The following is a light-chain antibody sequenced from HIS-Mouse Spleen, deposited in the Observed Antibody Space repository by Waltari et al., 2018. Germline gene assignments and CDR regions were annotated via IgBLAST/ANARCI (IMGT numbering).Light chain of an antibody. CDR1: SLRSYY. J-gene: IGLJ2*01. V-gene: IGLV3-19*01. Sequence: SSELTQDPAVSVALGQTVRITCQGDSLRSYYASWYQQKPGQAPVLVIYGKNNRPSGIPDRFSGSSSGNTASLTISGTQAMDEADYYCQAWDSSYSVFGGGTKLTVL. CDR2: GKN. CDR3: QAWDSSYSV.